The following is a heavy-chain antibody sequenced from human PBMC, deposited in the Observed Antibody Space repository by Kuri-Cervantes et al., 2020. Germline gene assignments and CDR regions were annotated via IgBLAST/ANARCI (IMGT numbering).Heavy chain of an antibody. D-gene: IGHD3-9*01. CDR2: IIPIFGTA. CDR3: ATQRFLYDTVTGQTRPGGFFQN. J-gene: IGHJ1*01. V-gene: IGHV1-69*05. CDR1: GGTFSSYA. Sequence: SVKVSCRASGGTFSSYAISWVRQAPGQGLEWMGGIIPIFGTANYAQKFQGRVTITTDESTSTAYMELSSLRSEDTAVYYCATQRFLYDTVTGQTRPGGFFQNWGQGTLVTVSS.